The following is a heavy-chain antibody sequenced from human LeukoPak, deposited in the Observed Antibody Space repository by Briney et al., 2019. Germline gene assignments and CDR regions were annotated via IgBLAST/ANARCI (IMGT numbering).Heavy chain of an antibody. D-gene: IGHD3-10*02. CDR1: GFTFSSYS. J-gene: IGHJ6*04. CDR3: AELGITMIGGV. CDR2: ISSSSSYI. Sequence: PGGSLRLSCAASGFTFSSYSMNWVRQAPGKGLEWVSSISSSSSYIYYADSVKGRFTISRDNSKNTVYLQMNSLRDEDTAVYYCAELGITMIGGVWGKGTTVTISS. V-gene: IGHV3-21*01.